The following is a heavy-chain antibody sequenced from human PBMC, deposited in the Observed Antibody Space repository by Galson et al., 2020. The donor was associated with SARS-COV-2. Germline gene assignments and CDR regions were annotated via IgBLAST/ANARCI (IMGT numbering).Heavy chain of an antibody. Sequence: SETLSLTCTVSGGSISSYYWSWIRQPPGKGLEWIGYIYYSGSTNYNPSLKSRVTISVDTSKNQFSLKLSSVTAADTAVYYCARVYYGDPGYYFDYWGQGTLVTVSS. CDR3: ARVYYGDPGYYFDY. V-gene: IGHV4-59*13. CDR1: GGSISSYY. CDR2: IYYSGST. J-gene: IGHJ4*02. D-gene: IGHD4-17*01.